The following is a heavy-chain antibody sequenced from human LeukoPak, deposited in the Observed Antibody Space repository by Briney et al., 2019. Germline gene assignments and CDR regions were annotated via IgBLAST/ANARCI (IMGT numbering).Heavy chain of an antibody. J-gene: IGHJ1*01. Sequence: GRPLRLSCAASGFTFSSYGMHWVRQAPGKGLEWVADIWYDGNNKHYAESVKGRFTISRDNSKNSLYLQMNSLRAEDTAVYYCARDEGYFQHWGQGTLVTVSS. CDR3: ARDEGYFQH. V-gene: IGHV3-33*01. CDR1: GFTFSSYG. CDR2: IWYDGNNK.